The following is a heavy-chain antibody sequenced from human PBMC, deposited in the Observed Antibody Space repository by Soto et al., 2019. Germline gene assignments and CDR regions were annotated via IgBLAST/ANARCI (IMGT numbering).Heavy chain of an antibody. Sequence: GGSLSFSGPASVGTFSSYGMHCVRQAPAKVLDWVAVRSFEGNNKYYADSVKGRFTISRDNSKNTLYLQMNSLRAEDTAVYYCAKDLFTIFGVVPPVRPLNYYYYGMDVWGQGTTVTVSS. CDR1: VGTFSSYG. V-gene: IGHV3-30*18. J-gene: IGHJ6*02. CDR3: AKDLFTIFGVVPPVRPLNYYYYGMDV. D-gene: IGHD3-3*01. CDR2: RSFEGNNK.